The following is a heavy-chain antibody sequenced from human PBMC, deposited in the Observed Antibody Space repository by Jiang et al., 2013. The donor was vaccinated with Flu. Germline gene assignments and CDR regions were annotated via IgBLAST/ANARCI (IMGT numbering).Heavy chain of an antibody. CDR2: IYYSGST. CDR3: ARNYDILTGYRSYFDY. CDR1: GGSISSYY. J-gene: IGHJ4*02. V-gene: IGHV4-59*01. D-gene: IGHD3-9*01. Sequence: PGLVKPSETLSLTCTVSGGSISSYYWSWIRQPPGKGLEWIGYIYYSGSTNYNPSLKSRVTISVDTSKNQFSLKLSSVTAADTAVYYCARNYDILTGYRSYFDYWGQGTLVTVSS.